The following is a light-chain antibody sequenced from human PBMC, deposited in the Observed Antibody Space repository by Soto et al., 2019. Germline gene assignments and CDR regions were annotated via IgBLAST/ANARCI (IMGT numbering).Light chain of an antibody. CDR1: QSISTW. J-gene: IGKJ1*01. CDR3: QQYNSYPWT. CDR2: KAS. V-gene: IGKV1-5*03. Sequence: IPMTQSPSTLSASVGDRVTFTCRASQSISTWLAWYQQKPGKAPKLLIYKASTLEVGVPSRFSGSRSGTEFTLTIITLQPADFATYYCQQYNSYPWTFGQGTKV.